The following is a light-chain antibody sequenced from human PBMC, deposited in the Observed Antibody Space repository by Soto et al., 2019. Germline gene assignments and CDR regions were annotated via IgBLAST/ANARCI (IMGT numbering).Light chain of an antibody. J-gene: IGKJ5*01. CDR1: QSVSSN. CDR3: QQYGSSPT. CDR2: GAS. Sequence: EIVMTQSPATLSVSPGEGATLSCRASQSVSSNLAWYQQKPGQAPRLLIFGASTRAAGSPDRFSGSGSGTDFTLTISRLEPEDFAVYYCQQYGSSPTFGQGTRLEIK. V-gene: IGKV3-20*01.